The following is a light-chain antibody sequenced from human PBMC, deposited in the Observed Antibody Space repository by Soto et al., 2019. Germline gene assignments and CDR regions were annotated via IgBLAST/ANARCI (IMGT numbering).Light chain of an antibody. CDR3: QQYHNWPSWT. CDR2: GAS. CDR1: QSVSNN. J-gene: IGKJ1*01. V-gene: IGKV3-15*01. Sequence: EIVMTQSPATLSVSPGERATLSCRASQSVSNNLAWYQQKPGQAPRLLMYGASTRATGIPARFSGSGSGTEFTLSISSLEPEDFAVYHCQQYHNWPSWTFGQGTKVDIK.